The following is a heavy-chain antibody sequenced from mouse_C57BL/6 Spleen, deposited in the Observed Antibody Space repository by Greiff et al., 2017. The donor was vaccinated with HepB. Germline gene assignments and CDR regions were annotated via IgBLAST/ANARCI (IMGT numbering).Heavy chain of an antibody. CDR2: ISSGSSTI. Sequence: EVHLVESGGGLVKPGGSLKLSCAASGFTFSDYGMHWVRQAPEKGLEWVAYISSGSSTIYYADTVKGRFTISRDNAKNTLFLQMTSLRSEDTAMYYCASGVYGSRDYWGQGTTLTVSS. J-gene: IGHJ2*01. CDR3: ASGVYGSRDY. V-gene: IGHV5-17*01. D-gene: IGHD1-1*01. CDR1: GFTFSDYG.